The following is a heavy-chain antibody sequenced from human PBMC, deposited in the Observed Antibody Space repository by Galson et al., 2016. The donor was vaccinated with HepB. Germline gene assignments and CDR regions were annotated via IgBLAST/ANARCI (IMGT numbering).Heavy chain of an antibody. CDR3: AITHYYDSSAYSYHY. Sequence: QSGAEVKKPGESLRISCKGSGYSFTSYWISWVRQMPGKGLEWMGRIDPSDSYTKYSPSFQDHVTISADKSISTACLQWSSLKASDTAMYYCAITHYYDSSAYSYHYWGQGTLVTVSS. J-gene: IGHJ4*02. V-gene: IGHV5-10-1*01. CDR2: IDPSDSYT. D-gene: IGHD3-22*01. CDR1: GYSFTSYW.